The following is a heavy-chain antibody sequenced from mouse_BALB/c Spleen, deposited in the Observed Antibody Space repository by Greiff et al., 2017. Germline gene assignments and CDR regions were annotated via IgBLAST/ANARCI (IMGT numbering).Heavy chain of an antibody. V-gene: IGHV1-54*03. Sequence: QVQLQQSGAELVRPGTSVKVSCKASGYAFTNYLIEWVKQRPGQGLEWIGVINPGSGGTNYNEKFKGKATLTADKSSSTAYMQLSSLTSDDSAVYFCARGVLRCPYIEVWGAGTTVTVSS. CDR2: INPGSGGT. CDR1: GYAFTNYL. D-gene: IGHD1-1*01. CDR3: ARGVLRCPYIEV. J-gene: IGHJ1*01.